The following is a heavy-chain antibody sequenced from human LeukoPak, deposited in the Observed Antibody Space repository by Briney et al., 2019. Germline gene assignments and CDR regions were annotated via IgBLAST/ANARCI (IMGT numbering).Heavy chain of an antibody. CDR3: ARHLRFLEFDY. J-gene: IGHJ4*02. D-gene: IGHD3-3*01. CDR1: GGSISSYY. CDR2: IYYSGST. Sequence: SETLSLTCTVSGGSISSYYWSWIRQPPGKGLEWIGSIYYSGSTYYNPSLKSRVTISVDTSKNQFSLKLSSVTAADTAVYYCARHLRFLEFDYWDQGTLVTVSS. V-gene: IGHV4-59*05.